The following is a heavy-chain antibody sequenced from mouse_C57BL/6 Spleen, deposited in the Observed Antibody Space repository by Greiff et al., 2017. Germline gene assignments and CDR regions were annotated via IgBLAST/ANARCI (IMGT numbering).Heavy chain of an antibody. V-gene: IGHV1-69*01. CDR2: IDPSDSYT. D-gene: IGHD1-1*01. Sequence: QVQLQPPGAELVMPGASVKLSCKASGYTFTSYWMHWVKQRPGQGLAWIGEIDPSDSYTNYNQKFKGKYTLTVDKSSSTAYMQLSSLKSEDSSVYYCASSITTNAMDYWGQGTSVTVSS. CDR1: GYTFTSYW. J-gene: IGHJ4*01. CDR3: ASSITTNAMDY.